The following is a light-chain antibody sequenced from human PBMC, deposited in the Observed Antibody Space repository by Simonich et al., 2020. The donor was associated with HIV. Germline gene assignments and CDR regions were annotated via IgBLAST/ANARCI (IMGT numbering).Light chain of an antibody. CDR3: QQRSNWPP. V-gene: IGKV3-11*01. J-gene: IGKJ2*01. CDR2: DAS. CDR1: QSFGSS. Sequence: EIVLTQSPATLSLSPVERATLSCGASQSFGSSLAWYQQNPGQAPRLLSYDASNRATGSPARRRGSGSGTDFPLTISSLEPEDFAVYYCQQRSNWPPFGQGTKLEIK.